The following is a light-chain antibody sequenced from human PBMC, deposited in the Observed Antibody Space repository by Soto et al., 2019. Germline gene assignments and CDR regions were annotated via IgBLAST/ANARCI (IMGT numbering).Light chain of an antibody. V-gene: IGKV1-9*01. CDR1: QGINNY. CDR2: VAS. Sequence: DIQLTQSPSFLSASVGDRVTITCRVSQGINNYLVWYQQKPGNAPKLLIYVASTLQSGVPSRFSGSGSGTHFTLTICSLQPEDFATYYCQQVNRYPYTFGQGTKVEIK. CDR3: QQVNRYPYT. J-gene: IGKJ2*01.